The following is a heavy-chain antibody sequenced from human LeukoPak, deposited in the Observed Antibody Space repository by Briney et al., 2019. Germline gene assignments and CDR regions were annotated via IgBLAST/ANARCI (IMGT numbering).Heavy chain of an antibody. CDR2: IYYSGST. CDR3: ARDSWQWDPIKHRDYYYYYMDV. D-gene: IGHD1-26*01. J-gene: IGHJ6*03. V-gene: IGHV4-59*01. CDR1: GGSISSYY. Sequence: PSETLSLTCTVSGGSISSYYWSWIRQPPGKGLEWIGYIYYSGSTNYNPSLKSRVTISVDTSKNQFSLKLSSVTAADTAVYYCARDSWQWDPIKHRDYYYYYMDVWGKGTTVTIPS.